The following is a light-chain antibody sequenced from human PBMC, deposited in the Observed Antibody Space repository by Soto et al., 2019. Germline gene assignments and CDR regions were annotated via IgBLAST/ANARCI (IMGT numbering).Light chain of an antibody. CDR1: QGVSNY. Sequence: DIQMTQSPSSLSASAGERVTLTCRASQGVSNYLAWYQQKPGKAPKLLIYAASTLQSGVPSRFSGSGSGTDVTLTISILQHEYVVYYYCQKYDSAPPWAFGGGTKVEIK. CDR2: AAS. CDR3: QKYDSAPPWA. J-gene: IGKJ4*01. V-gene: IGKV1-27*01.